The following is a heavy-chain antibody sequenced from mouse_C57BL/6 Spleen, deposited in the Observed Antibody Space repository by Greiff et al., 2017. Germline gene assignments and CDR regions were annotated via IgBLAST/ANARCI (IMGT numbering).Heavy chain of an antibody. CDR1: GFTFSSYT. Sequence: EVKLQESGGGLVKPGGSLKLSCAASGFTFSSYTMSWVRQTPEKRLEWVATISGGGGNTYYPDSVKGRFTISRDNAKNTLYLQMSSLRSEDTALYYCARRELAWFAYWGQGTLVTVSA. CDR2: ISGGGGNT. CDR3: ARRELAWFAY. V-gene: IGHV5-9*01. J-gene: IGHJ3*01. D-gene: IGHD4-1*01.